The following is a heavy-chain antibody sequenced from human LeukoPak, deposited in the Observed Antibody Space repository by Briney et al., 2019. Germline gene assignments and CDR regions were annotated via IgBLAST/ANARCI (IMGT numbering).Heavy chain of an antibody. D-gene: IGHD3-10*01. J-gene: IGHJ4*02. V-gene: IGHV1-2*02. CDR2: INPDNGGT. Sequence: GASVKVSCKASGYTFTGYYIHWVRQAPGQGLEWMGWINPDNGGTNFAQKFQGRVTMTRDTSITTAYMELTRLRSDDTAFYYCARPMIRGVIDRRYFDYWGQGTLVTVSS. CDR1: GYTFTGYY. CDR3: ARPMIRGVIDRRYFDY.